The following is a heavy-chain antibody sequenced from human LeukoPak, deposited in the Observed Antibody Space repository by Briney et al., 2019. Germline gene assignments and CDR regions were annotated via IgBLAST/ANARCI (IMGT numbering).Heavy chain of an antibody. CDR1: GGSFSGYF. D-gene: IGHD2-2*01. Sequence: PSETLSLTCAVYGGSFSGYFWSWIRQPPGKGLEWIGEINHIGSTNYNPSLKSRVTISVDTSKNQFSLKLSSVTAADTAVYYCARGLRYCSSTSCYLLASNWFDPWGQGTLVTVSS. V-gene: IGHV4-34*01. J-gene: IGHJ5*02. CDR2: INHIGST. CDR3: ARGLRYCSSTSCYLLASNWFDP.